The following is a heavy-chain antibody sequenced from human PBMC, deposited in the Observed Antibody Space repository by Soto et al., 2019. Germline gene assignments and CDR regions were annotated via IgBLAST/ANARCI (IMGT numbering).Heavy chain of an antibody. CDR3: SRQDINHEVSHFDY. Sequence: GESLKISCKASGYGFTSYWIGWVHQMPGKGLEWMGGIYPGDSDTRYSPSFQGQVTISADKSITTAYLQWSSLKASDTAMYYCSRQDINHEVSHFDYWAQGTLVTVSS. CDR2: IYPGDSDT. J-gene: IGHJ4*02. V-gene: IGHV5-51*07. CDR1: GYGFTSYW.